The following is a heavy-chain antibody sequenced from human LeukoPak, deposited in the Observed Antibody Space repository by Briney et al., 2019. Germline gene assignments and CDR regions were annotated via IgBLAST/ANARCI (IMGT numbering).Heavy chain of an antibody. V-gene: IGHV3-66*01. J-gene: IGHJ3*02. CDR1: GFTVSSNY. CDR2: IYTGGST. CDR3: ANIAAAGTGAFDI. D-gene: IGHD6-13*01. Sequence: PGGSLRLSCAASGFTVSSNYMSWVRQAPGKGLEWVSAIYTGGSTYYAGSVKGRFTISRDNSKNMLYLQMNSLRAEDTAVYYCANIAAAGTGAFDIWGQGTMVTVSS.